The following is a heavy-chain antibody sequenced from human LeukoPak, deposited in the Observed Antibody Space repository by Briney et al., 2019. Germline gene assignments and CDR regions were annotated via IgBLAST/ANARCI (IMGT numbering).Heavy chain of an antibody. Sequence: SETLSLTCAVYGGSFSAYYWSWIRQPPGKGLEWLGEINHSGSTNYNPSLKSRVTISVGKSKNQFLLKLSYVTAPDQAVYSCGRGLPASRRDYWGEATLVAVCS. CDR2: INHSGST. J-gene: IGHJ4*02. V-gene: IGHV4-34*01. CDR3: GRGLPASRRDY. CDR1: GGSFSAYY.